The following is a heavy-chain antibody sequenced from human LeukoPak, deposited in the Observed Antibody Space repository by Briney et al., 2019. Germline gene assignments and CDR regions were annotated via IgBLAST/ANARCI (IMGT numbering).Heavy chain of an antibody. CDR3: ARDGWYSSGWNAFDI. V-gene: IGHV3-21*01. CDR1: GFTFSTYS. CDR2: ISSSRSYV. Sequence: GGSLRLSCAASGFTFSTYSMHWVRQAPGTGLEWVSSISSSRSYVYYADSVKGRFTISRDNAKNSLYPQMNSLRAEDTAVYYCARDGWYSSGWNAFDIWGQGTMVTVSS. D-gene: IGHD6-19*01. J-gene: IGHJ3*02.